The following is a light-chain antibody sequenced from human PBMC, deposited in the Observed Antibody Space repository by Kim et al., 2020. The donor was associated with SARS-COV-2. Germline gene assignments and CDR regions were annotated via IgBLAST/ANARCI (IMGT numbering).Light chain of an antibody. V-gene: IGKV3-20*01. Sequence: LSPGERATLACRASQSVSSNYLAWYQQKPGQAPRLLIYGATSRATGIPDRFSGSGSGTDFTLTITRLEPEDFAVYYCQQYSSSPATFGQGTKVEVK. CDR3: QQYSSSPAT. CDR2: GAT. CDR1: QSVSSNY. J-gene: IGKJ1*01.